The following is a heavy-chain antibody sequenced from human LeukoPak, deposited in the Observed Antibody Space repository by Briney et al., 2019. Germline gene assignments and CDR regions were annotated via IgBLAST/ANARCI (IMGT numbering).Heavy chain of an antibody. D-gene: IGHD2-2*01. V-gene: IGHV3-48*03. CDR3: ARSGVPAAILIDY. J-gene: IGHJ4*02. Sequence: GGSLRLSCAASGFTFSSHEMNWVRQAPGKGLEWVSYISSSGSTIYYADSVKGRFTISRDNAKNSLYLQMNSLRAEDTAVYYCARSGVPAAILIDYWGQGTLVTVSS. CDR1: GFTFSSHE. CDR2: ISSSGSTI.